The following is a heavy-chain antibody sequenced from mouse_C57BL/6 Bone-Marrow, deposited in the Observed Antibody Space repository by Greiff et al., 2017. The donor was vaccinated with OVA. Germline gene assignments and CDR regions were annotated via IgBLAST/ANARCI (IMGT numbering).Heavy chain of an antibody. D-gene: IGHD2-3*01. J-gene: IGHJ4*01. Sequence: EVQGVESGAELVRPGASVKLSCTASGFNIKDDYMHWVKQRPEQGLEWIGWIDPENGDTEYASKFQGKATITADTSSNTTYLQLSSLTSEDTTVFYFATRDGYLCPYCAMDYWGQGTTVTVSS. CDR1: GFNIKDDY. CDR3: ATRDGYLCPYCAMDY. CDR2: IDPENGDT. V-gene: IGHV14-4*01.